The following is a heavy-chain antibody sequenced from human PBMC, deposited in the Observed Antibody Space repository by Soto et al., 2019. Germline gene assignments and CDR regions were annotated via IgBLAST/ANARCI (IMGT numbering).Heavy chain of an antibody. CDR1: GFTFSSYA. D-gene: IGHD5-18*01. CDR3: AKDGLGAYSYGSYYFDY. CDR2: LSGSGGST. J-gene: IGHJ4*02. V-gene: IGHV3-23*01. Sequence: EVQLLEAGGGLVQPGGSLRLSCAASGFTFSSYAMSWVRQAPGKGLEWVSTLSGSGGSTYYADSVKGRFTISRDNSKNTLYLQMNSLRAEDTAVYYCAKDGLGAYSYGSYYFDYWGQGTRVTVSS.